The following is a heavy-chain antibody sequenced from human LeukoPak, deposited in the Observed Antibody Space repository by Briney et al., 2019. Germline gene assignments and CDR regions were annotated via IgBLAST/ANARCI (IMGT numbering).Heavy chain of an antibody. V-gene: IGHV3-30*04. CDR1: GFTFSSYA. D-gene: IGHD6-19*01. Sequence: GRSLRLSCAASGFTFSSYAMHWVRQAPGKGLEWVAVISYDGSSKYYADSVKGRFTISRDNSKNTLYLQMNSLRAEDTAVYYCARVSRARIAVAGLFDYWGQGTLVTVSS. J-gene: IGHJ4*02. CDR3: ARVSRARIAVAGLFDY. CDR2: ISYDGSSK.